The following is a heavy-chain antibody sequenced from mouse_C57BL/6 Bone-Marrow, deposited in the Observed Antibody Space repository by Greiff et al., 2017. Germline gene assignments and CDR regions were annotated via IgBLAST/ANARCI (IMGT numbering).Heavy chain of an antibody. J-gene: IGHJ4*01. CDR1: GFTFSDYY. Sequence: EVKVVESGGGLVQPGGSLKLSCAASGFTFSDYYMYWVRQTPEKRLEWVAYISNGGGSTYYPDTVKGRFTISRDNAKNTLYLQMSRLKSEDTAMYYCARQGGVAAMDYWCQGTSVTVSS. CDR2: ISNGGGST. D-gene: IGHD1-1*02. V-gene: IGHV5-12*01. CDR3: ARQGGVAAMDY.